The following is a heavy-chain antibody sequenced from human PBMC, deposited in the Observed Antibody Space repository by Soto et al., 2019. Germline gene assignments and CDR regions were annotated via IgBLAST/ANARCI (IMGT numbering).Heavy chain of an antibody. Sequence: GGSLRRSCTASGFTFGDYAMSWVRQAPGKGLEWVGFIRSKAYGGTTEYAASVKGRFTISRDDSKSIAYLQMNSLKTEDTAVYYCTRDPTVTTFRYWGQGTLVTVSS. D-gene: IGHD4-17*01. CDR1: GFTFGDYA. J-gene: IGHJ4*02. CDR3: TRDPTVTTFRY. CDR2: IRSKAYGGTT. V-gene: IGHV3-49*04.